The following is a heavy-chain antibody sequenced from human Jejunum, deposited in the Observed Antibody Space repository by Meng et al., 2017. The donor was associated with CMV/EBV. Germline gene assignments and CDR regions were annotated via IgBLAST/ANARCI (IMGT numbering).Heavy chain of an antibody. V-gene: IGHV3-21*01. D-gene: IGHD3-22*01. CDR2: ISSTSTYI. Sequence: SEFSFSSYNFNWVRLAPGKGLEWVASISSTSTYIYYADSVKGRFTVSRDNSKNSLYLQMNSLRAEDTAVYYCANQMPWNYYHGMDLWGQGTLVTVSS. J-gene: IGHJ5*02. CDR3: ANQMPWNYYHGMDL. CDR1: EFSFSSYN.